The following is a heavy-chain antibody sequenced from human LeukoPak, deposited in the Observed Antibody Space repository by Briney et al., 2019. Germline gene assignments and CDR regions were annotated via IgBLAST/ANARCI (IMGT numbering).Heavy chain of an antibody. V-gene: IGHV3-9*01. CDR2: ISWNSGSI. CDR1: GFTFDDYA. D-gene: IGHD6-19*01. J-gene: IGHJ6*02. CDR3: AKGIAVVHYYYGMDV. Sequence: GRSLRLSCAASGFTFDDYAMHWVRQAPGKGLEWVSGISWNSGSIGYADSVKGRFTISRDNAKNSLYLQMNSLRAEDTALYYCAKGIAVVHYYYGMDVWGQGTTVPVSS.